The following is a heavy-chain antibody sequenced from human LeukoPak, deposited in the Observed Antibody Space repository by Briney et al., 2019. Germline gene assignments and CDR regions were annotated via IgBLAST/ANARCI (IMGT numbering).Heavy chain of an antibody. CDR1: GGTFGSYA. CDR3: ARAMLVVPRGYYYMDV. V-gene: IGHV1-69*05. Sequence: SVKVSCKASGGTFGSYAISWVRQAPGQGLGWMGGIIPIFGTANYAQKFQGRVTITTDESTSTAYMELSSLRSEDTAVYYCARAMLVVPRGYYYMDVWGKGTTVTVSS. D-gene: IGHD2-2*01. CDR2: IIPIFGTA. J-gene: IGHJ6*03.